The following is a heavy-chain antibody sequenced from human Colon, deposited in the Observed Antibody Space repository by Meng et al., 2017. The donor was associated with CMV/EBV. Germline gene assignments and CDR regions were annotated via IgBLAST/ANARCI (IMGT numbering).Heavy chain of an antibody. V-gene: IGHV6-1*01. CDR1: GDSVSSVSTA. Sequence: SKTLSLTCAISGDSVSSVSTAWNWIRQSPSRGLEWLGRTYYRSKWFNDYAVSVKSRIAINPDTSKNQFSLQLKSVTPEDTAVYFCVRDKTVRVRSGSYDAYFDLWGRGTLVTVSS. CDR2: TYYRSKWFN. D-gene: IGHD1-26*01. J-gene: IGHJ2*01. CDR3: VRDKTVRVRSGSYDAYFDL.